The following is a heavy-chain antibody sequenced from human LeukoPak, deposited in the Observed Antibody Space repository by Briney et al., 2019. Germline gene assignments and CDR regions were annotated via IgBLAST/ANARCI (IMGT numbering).Heavy chain of an antibody. CDR1: GGSISSYY. CDR3: ARYVWGSYPTFEDY. Sequence: SETLSLTCTVSGGSISSYYWSWIRQPPGKGLEWIGYIYYSGSTNYNPSLKGRVTISVDTSKNKFSLKLSSVTAADTAVYYCARYVWGSYPTFEDYWGQGTLVTVSS. V-gene: IGHV4-59*01. J-gene: IGHJ4*02. D-gene: IGHD3-16*02. CDR2: IYYSGST.